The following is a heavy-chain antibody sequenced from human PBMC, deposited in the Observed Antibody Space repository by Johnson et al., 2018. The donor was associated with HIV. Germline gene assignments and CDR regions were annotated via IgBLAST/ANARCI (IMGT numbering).Heavy chain of an antibody. V-gene: IGHV3-30*02. D-gene: IGHD5-24*01. Sequence: QVQLVESGGGVVQPGGSLRLSCAASGFTFSSYGMHWVRQAPGKGLEWVAFIRFDGSNKYYADSVKGRFTISRDNSKNTLSLQMNSLRAEDTAVYYCARDRVYDLVEMATSMRRDPGAFDIWGQGTMVTVSS. CDR2: IRFDGSNK. CDR1: GFTFSSYG. CDR3: ARDRVYDLVEMATSMRRDPGAFDI. J-gene: IGHJ3*02.